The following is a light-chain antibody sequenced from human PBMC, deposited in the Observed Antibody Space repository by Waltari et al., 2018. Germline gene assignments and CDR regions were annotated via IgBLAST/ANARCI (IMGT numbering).Light chain of an antibody. J-gene: IGLJ1*01. CDR2: EVS. CDR3: SSHTSTVPHV. Sequence: QSALTQPASVSGSPGQSVSISCTGTSNDVGGYGYVSWYQQFPGKAPNLMIYEVSYRPSGVSARFSGSQSGNPASLTISGLQAEDEAVYYCSSHTSTVPHVFGTGTKVTVV. CDR1: SNDVGGYGY. V-gene: IGLV2-14*01.